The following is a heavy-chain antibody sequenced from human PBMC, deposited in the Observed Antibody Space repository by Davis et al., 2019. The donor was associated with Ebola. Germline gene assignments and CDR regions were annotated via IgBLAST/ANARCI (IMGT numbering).Heavy chain of an antibody. V-gene: IGHV5-51*01. J-gene: IGHJ3*01. CDR3: ASLRRTITGMDDGFDL. CDR1: ENTFTTYW. CDR2: IYTGDSDT. Sequence: GGSLRLSCKDSENTFTTYWIGWVRQMPGKGLEWMGLIYTGDSDTRYSPSFRGQVTISADKSTRTAYLQWGSLKASDTAMYYCASLRRTITGMDDGFDLWGQGTMVTVSS. D-gene: IGHD1-20*01.